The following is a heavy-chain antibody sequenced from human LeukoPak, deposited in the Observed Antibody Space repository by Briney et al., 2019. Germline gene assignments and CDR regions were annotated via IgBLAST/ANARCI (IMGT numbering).Heavy chain of an antibody. Sequence: PGGSLRLSCAASGFTFSSYWMNWVRQAPGKGLEWVANIKRDGNEKNYVDSVKGRFSISIDNAKNSLYLQMDSLRAEDTAVYYCAKEGAYPIITYDSWGQGALVTVSS. V-gene: IGHV3-7*01. CDR1: GFTFSSYW. D-gene: IGHD3-10*01. CDR3: AKEGAYPIITYDS. CDR2: IKRDGNEK. J-gene: IGHJ5*01.